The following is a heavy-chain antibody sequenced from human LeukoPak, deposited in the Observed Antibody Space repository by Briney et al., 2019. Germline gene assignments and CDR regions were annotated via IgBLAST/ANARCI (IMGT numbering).Heavy chain of an antibody. CDR3: ARDRITIFGVVNPYGMDV. D-gene: IGHD3-3*01. V-gene: IGHV4-31*03. CDR2: IYYSGSI. CDR1: GGSISSGGYY. Sequence: SETLSLTCTVSGGSISSGGYYWSWIRQHPGKGLEWIGYIYYSGSIHYNPSLKSRVTISVDTSKNQFSLKLSSVTAADTAVYYCARDRITIFGVVNPYGMDVWGQGTTVTVSS. J-gene: IGHJ6*02.